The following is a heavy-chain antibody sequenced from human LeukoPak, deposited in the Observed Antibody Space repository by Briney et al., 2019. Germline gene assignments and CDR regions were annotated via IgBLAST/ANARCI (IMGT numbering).Heavy chain of an antibody. J-gene: IGHJ3*02. CDR1: GYTFTVYY. Sequence: GASVKVSCKASGYTFTVYYMHWVRQAPGQGLEWMGWINPKSGGTNYAQKFQGRVTMTRDTSISTAYMELSRLRSDETAVYYCASSSKGGYSRDAFDIWGQGTMVTVSS. V-gene: IGHV1-2*02. CDR2: INPKSGGT. D-gene: IGHD6-13*01. CDR3: ASSSKGGYSRDAFDI.